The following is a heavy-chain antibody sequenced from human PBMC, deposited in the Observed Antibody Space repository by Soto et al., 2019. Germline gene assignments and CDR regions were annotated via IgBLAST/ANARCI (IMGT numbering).Heavy chain of an antibody. CDR2: ISYDGSNK. CDR3: ARDGGDIVATIVYYYGMDV. D-gene: IGHD5-12*01. CDR1: GFTFSSYA. V-gene: IGHV3-30-3*01. J-gene: IGHJ6*02. Sequence: GGSLRLSCAASGFTFSSYAMHWVRQAPGKGLEWVAVISYDGSNKYYADSVKGRFTISRDNSKNTLYLQMNSLRAEDTAVYYCARDGGDIVATIVYYYGMDVWGQGTTVTVSS.